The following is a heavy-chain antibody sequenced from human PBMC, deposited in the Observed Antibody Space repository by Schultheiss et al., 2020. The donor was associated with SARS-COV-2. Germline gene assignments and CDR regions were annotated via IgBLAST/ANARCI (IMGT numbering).Heavy chain of an antibody. Sequence: SETLSLTCAVYGGSFSGYYWSWIRQPPGKGLEWIGEINHSGSTNYNPSLKSRVTISVDTSKNQFSLKLSSVTAADTAVYYCARSGHSYGSFDYWGQGTLVTVSS. CDR2: INHSGST. CDR3: ARSGHSYGSFDY. CDR1: GGSFSGYY. V-gene: IGHV4-34*01. J-gene: IGHJ4*02. D-gene: IGHD5-18*01.